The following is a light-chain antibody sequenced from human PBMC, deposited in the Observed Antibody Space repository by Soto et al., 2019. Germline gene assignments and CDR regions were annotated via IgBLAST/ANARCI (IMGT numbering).Light chain of an antibody. J-gene: IGLJ2*01. CDR3: SSYGGTNNLL. CDR1: SRDVGGYKY. CDR2: EVH. Sequence: QSVLTQPPSASGSPGQSVTISCTGTSRDVGGYKYVSWYQQHPGKAPKLMIFEVHKRPSGVPDRFSGSKSGNTASLTVSGLQAEDEADYYGSSYGGTNNLLFGGGTKLTVL. V-gene: IGLV2-8*01.